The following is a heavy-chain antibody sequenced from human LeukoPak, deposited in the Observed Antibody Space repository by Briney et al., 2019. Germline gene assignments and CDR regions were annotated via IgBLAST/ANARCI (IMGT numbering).Heavy chain of an antibody. CDR1: GFTFSTYS. Sequence: SGGSLRLSCGASGFTFSTYSMNWVRQAPGKGLEWVSYISSSSSTIYYADSVKGRFTISRDNAKNSLFLQMNSLRAEDTAVYYCARDGYCSGGSCYSATDYWGQGTLVTVSS. D-gene: IGHD2-15*01. V-gene: IGHV3-48*04. CDR2: ISSSSSTI. CDR3: ARDGYCSGGSCYSATDY. J-gene: IGHJ4*02.